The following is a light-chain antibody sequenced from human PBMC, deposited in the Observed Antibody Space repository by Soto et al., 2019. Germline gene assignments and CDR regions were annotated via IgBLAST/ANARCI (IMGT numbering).Light chain of an antibody. CDR2: EVN. CDR3: SSFASTHTYV. J-gene: IGLJ1*01. Sequence: QSALTQPASVSGSPGQSITISCTGTSSDVAFYNHVSWYQQHPGKAPTLLIYEVNNRPSGVSHRFSGSKSGNTASLTISGLQAEDEADYYCSSFASTHTYVFGTGTKLTVL. V-gene: IGLV2-14*01. CDR1: SSDVAFYNH.